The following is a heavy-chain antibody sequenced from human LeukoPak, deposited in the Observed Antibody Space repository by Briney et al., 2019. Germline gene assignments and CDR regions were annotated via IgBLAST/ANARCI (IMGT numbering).Heavy chain of an antibody. D-gene: IGHD2-2*01. CDR3: AREAMAFDI. CDR1: GYTFIRYA. V-gene: IGHV7-4-1*02. J-gene: IGHJ3*02. Sequence: GASVKVSCKASGYTFIRYAMNWVRQAPGQGLEWMGWINTKTGNPTYAQGFTGRFVFSLDTSVSTAYLQISSLKAEDTAVYYCAREAMAFDIWGQGTMVTVSS. CDR2: INTKTGNP.